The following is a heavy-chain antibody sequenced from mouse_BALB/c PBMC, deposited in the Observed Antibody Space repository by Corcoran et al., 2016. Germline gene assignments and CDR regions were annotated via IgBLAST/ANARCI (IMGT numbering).Heavy chain of an antibody. CDR3: ARLYPGIAMDY. CDR1: GYTFTSYV. CDR2: INPYNDGT. V-gene: IGHV1S136*01. J-gene: IGHJ4*01. Sequence: EVQLQQSGPELVKPGASVKMSCKASGYTFTSYVMHWLKQKPGQGLEWIGYINPYNDGTKYNEKFKGKATLTSDKSSSTAYMELSSPTSEDSAVYYCARLYPGIAMDYWGQGTSVTVSS.